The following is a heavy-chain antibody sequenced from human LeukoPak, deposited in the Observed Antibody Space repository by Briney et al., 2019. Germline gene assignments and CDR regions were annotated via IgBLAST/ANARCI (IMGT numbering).Heavy chain of an antibody. Sequence: GGSLRLSCAASGFTFDDYAMHWVRQVPGKGLEWVSGISWNSGSIGYADSVKGRFTISRDNAKNSLYLQMNSLRAEDMALYYCAKGGGGYSSSANFDYWGQGTLVTVSS. J-gene: IGHJ4*02. V-gene: IGHV3-9*03. D-gene: IGHD6-6*01. CDR1: GFTFDDYA. CDR2: ISWNSGSI. CDR3: AKGGGGYSSSANFDY.